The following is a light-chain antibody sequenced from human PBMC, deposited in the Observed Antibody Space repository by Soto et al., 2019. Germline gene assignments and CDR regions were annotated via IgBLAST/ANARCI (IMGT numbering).Light chain of an antibody. Sequence: EIVLTQSPGTLSLSPGERAILSCRASQSISSNYLAWYQQKPGQAPRLLIAGVTSRATGIPDRFSGSGSGTDFSLTISRLEPEDLAVYYCHQYGSSLPYTFGQGTKLEIK. J-gene: IGKJ2*01. CDR2: GVT. V-gene: IGKV3-20*01. CDR3: HQYGSSLPYT. CDR1: QSISSNY.